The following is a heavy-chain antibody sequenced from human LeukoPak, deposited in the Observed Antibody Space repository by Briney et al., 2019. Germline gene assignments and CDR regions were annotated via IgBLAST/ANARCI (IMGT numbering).Heavy chain of an antibody. D-gene: IGHD3-16*01. J-gene: IGHJ3*02. CDR1: GFTFSSYA. CDR3: ARDYTDAFDI. CDR2: ISYDGSNK. V-gene: IGHV3-30-3*01. Sequence: GGSLRLSCAASGFTFSSYAMHWVRQAPGKGLEWVAVISYDGSNKYYADSVRGRFTISRDNSKNTLYLQMNSLRAEDTAVYYCARDYTDAFDIWGQGTMVTVSS.